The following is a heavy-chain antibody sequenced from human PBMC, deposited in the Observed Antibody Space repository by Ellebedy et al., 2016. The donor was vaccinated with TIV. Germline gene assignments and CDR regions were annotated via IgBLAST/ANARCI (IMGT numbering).Heavy chain of an antibody. D-gene: IGHD2-15*01. CDR3: ARISTCIGGTCYPDY. CDR2: IGWNSGRI. CDR1: GFTFDDYA. Sequence: SLKISCAASGFTFDDYAMHWVRLPPGRGLEWVSGIGWNSGRIGYADSVKGRLTISRDNAKNSLYLQMNSLRVEDTAVYFCARISTCIGGTCYPDYWGQGTLVTVSS. V-gene: IGHV3-9*01. J-gene: IGHJ4*02.